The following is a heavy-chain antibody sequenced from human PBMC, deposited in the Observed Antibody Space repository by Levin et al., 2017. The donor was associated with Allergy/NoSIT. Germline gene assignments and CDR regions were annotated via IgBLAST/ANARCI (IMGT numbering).Heavy chain of an antibody. V-gene: IGHV4-30-4*01. CDR3: ARALSHCSSTSCAPYFDY. J-gene: IGHJ4*02. CDR2: IYYSGST. Sequence: SETLSLTCTVSGGSISSGDYYWSWIRQPPGKGLEWIGYIYYSGSTYYNPSLKSRVTISVDTSKNQFSLKLSSVTAADTAVYYCARALSHCSSTSCAPYFDYWGQGTLVTVSS. D-gene: IGHD2-2*01. CDR1: GGSISSGDYY.